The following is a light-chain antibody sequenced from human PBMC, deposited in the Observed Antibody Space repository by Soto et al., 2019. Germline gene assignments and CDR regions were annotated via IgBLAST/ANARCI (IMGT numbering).Light chain of an antibody. V-gene: IGKV1-5*01. Sequence: DIQMTQSPSTLSASVGDRVTITCRASQTISSWLAWYQQKPGKAPKLLIYDVSTLGSGVPSRFSGSGSGTDFTLTISSLHPDDFATYYCQQCNAFWTFGQGTKVEMK. CDR1: QTISSW. J-gene: IGKJ1*01. CDR2: DVS. CDR3: QQCNAFWT.